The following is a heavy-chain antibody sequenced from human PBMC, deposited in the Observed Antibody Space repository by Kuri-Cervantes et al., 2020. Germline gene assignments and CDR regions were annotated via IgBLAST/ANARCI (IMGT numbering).Heavy chain of an antibody. CDR2: IWYDGSNK. V-gene: IGHV3-33*01. CDR3: ARGPPGGATTFLDY. CDR1: GFTFSSYG. D-gene: IGHD5-12*01. Sequence: GGSLRLSCAASGFTFSSYGMHWVRQAPGKGLEWVAVIWYDGSNKYYADSVKGRFTISRDNSKNTLYLQMNSLRAEDTAVYYCARGPPGGATTFLDYWGQGTLVTVSS. J-gene: IGHJ4*02.